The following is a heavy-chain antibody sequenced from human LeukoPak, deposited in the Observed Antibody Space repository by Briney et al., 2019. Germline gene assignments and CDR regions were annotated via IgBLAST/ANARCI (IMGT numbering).Heavy chain of an antibody. CDR3: ARESGSYSVNWFDP. J-gene: IGHJ5*02. V-gene: IGHV1-69*13. CDR2: IIPIFGTA. D-gene: IGHD1-26*01. CDR1: GATFSSYA. Sequence: SVKVSCKASGATFSSYAISWVRQAPGQGLEWMGGIIPIFGTANYAQKFQGRVTITADESTSTAYMELSSLRSEDTAVYYCARESGSYSVNWFDPWGQGTLVTVSS.